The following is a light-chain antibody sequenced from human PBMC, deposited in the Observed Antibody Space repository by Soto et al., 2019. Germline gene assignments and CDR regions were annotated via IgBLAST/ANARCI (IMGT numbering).Light chain of an antibody. Sequence: ETVMTQSPATLSVSPGERATLSCRASQSVNSNLAWYQRESGQPPRLLVFGASTRATGVPARFSGSGSGTEFTLTISGLQSEDFAVYFCQQYASWPLTFGGGTKVDIK. J-gene: IGKJ4*01. CDR2: GAS. V-gene: IGKV3-15*01. CDR3: QQYASWPLT. CDR1: QSVNSN.